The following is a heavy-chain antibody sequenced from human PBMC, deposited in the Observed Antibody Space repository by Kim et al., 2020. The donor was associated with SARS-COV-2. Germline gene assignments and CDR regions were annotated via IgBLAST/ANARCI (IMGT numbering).Heavy chain of an antibody. D-gene: IGHD6-13*01. Sequence: GGSLRLSCAASGFTFSSYAMHWVRQAPGKGLEWVAVISYDGSNKYYADSVKGRFTISRDNSKNTLYLQMNSLRAEDTAVYYCARERHIAAAGSDYWGQGTLVTVSS. V-gene: IGHV3-30*04. CDR1: GFTFSSYA. J-gene: IGHJ4*02. CDR3: ARERHIAAAGSDY. CDR2: ISYDGSNK.